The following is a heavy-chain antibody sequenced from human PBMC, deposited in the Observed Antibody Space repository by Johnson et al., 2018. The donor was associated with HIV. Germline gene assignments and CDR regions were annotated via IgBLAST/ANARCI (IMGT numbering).Heavy chain of an antibody. D-gene: IGHD3-9*01. Sequence: VQLVESGGGLVQPGGSLSLSCAASGFIFSSYAMHWVRQGPGKRLEIVSAISSNGGSTYYANSVKGIFTISRDNSKNTLYLQMGSLRTEDMAVYYCARGAGYFDWLSADEGFAFDIWGQGTMVTVSS. CDR2: ISSNGGST. CDR3: ARGAGYFDWLSADEGFAFDI. CDR1: GFIFSSYA. J-gene: IGHJ3*02. V-gene: IGHV3-64*01.